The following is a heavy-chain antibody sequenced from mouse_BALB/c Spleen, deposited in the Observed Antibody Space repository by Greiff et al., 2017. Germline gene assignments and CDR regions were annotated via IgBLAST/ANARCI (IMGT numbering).Heavy chain of an antibody. CDR1: GFSLTSYG. Sequence: QVQLQQSGPGLVQPSQSLSITCTVSGFSLTSYGVHWVRQSPGKGLEWLGVIWSGGSTDYNAAFISRLSISKDNSKSQVFFKMNSLQANDTAIYYRARSPLYYAMDYWGQGTTVTVSS. J-gene: IGHJ4*01. CDR2: IWSGGST. V-gene: IGHV2-2*02. CDR3: ARSPLYYAMDY.